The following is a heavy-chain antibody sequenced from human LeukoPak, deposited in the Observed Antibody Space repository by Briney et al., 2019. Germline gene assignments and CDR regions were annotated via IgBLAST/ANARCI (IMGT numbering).Heavy chain of an antibody. CDR3: ARGYDYVWGSYRYKPPALRY. V-gene: IGHV4-39*07. CDR1: GGSISSTSYY. CDR2: INHSGST. Sequence: SETLSLTCTVSGGSISSTSYYWSWIRQPPGKGLEWIGEINHSGSTNYNPSLKSRVTISVDTSKNQFSLKLSSVTAADTAVYYCARGYDYVWGSYRYKPPALRYWGQGTLVTVSS. J-gene: IGHJ4*02. D-gene: IGHD3-16*02.